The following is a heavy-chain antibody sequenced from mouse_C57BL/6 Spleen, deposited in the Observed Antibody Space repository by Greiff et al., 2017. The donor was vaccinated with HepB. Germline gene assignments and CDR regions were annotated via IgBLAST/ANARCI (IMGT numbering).Heavy chain of an antibody. J-gene: IGHJ3*01. V-gene: IGHV1-69*01. D-gene: IGHD1-1*01. CDR2: IDPSDSYT. Sequence: QVQLQQPGAELVMPGASVKLSCKASGYTFTSYWMHWVKQRPGQGLEWIGEIDPSDSYTNYNQKFKGKSTLTVDKSSSTAYMQLSSLTSEDSAVYYCARFRDTTVVAPFDYWGQGTLVTVSA. CDR1: GYTFTSYW. CDR3: ARFRDTTVVAPFDY.